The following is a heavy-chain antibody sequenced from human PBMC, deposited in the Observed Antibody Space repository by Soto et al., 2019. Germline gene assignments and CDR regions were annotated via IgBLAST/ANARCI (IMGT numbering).Heavy chain of an antibody. CDR1: GFTFSSYG. CDR3: ARDSALQYALLFDY. CDR2: IWYDGSNK. V-gene: IGHV3-33*01. Sequence: PGGSLRLSCAASGFTFSSYGMHWVRQAPGKGLEWVAVIWYDGSNKYYADSVKGRFTISRDNSKNTLYLQMNSLRAEDTAVYYCARDSALQYALLFDYWGQGTLVTVSS. D-gene: IGHD1-1*01. J-gene: IGHJ4*02.